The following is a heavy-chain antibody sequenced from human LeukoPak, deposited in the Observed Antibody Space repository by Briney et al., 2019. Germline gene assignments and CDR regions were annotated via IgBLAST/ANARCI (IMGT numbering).Heavy chain of an antibody. D-gene: IGHD2-21*02. CDR3: ARAQTYGDSRLLLDY. J-gene: IGHJ4*02. CDR1: GFTFSNHW. Sequence: GGSLRLTCAASGFTFSNHWMHWVRQAPGKGLVWASRINIDGSRTSYADSVKGRFIISRDNAKNTLYLQMNSLRVEDTALYYCARAQTYGDSRLLLDYWGQGTLVTVSS. V-gene: IGHV3-74*01. CDR2: INIDGSRT.